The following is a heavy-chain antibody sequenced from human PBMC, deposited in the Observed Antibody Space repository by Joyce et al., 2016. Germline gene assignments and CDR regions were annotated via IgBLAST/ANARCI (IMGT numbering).Heavy chain of an antibody. CDR3: ARDKAPGWLNLVAIDH. J-gene: IGHJ4*02. V-gene: IGHV3-30*03. CDR2: ISYDESAT. CDR1: EFTFKIHG. D-gene: IGHD2-8*02. Sequence: QVQLVESGGGVVQPGGSLKLSCVASEFTFKIHGMHWVRQIPGKGLGWVALISYDESATYDSDSVRGRFTISRDNSKNTVFLQMDSLRSEDTSVYYCARDKAPGWLNLVAIDHWGQGTLVTVSS.